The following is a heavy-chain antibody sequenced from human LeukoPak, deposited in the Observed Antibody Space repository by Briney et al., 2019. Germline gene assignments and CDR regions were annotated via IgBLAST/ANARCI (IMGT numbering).Heavy chain of an antibody. V-gene: IGHV1-18*04. CDR1: GYSFTSHY. Sequence: GASVKVSCKASGYSFTSHYMHWVRQAPGQGLEWMGWISAYNGNTNYAQKLQGRVTMTTDTSTSTAYMELRSLRSDDTAVYYCTRETLGAQYGWFDPWGQGTLVTVSS. CDR3: TRETLGAQYGWFDP. D-gene: IGHD3-10*01. J-gene: IGHJ5*02. CDR2: ISAYNGNT.